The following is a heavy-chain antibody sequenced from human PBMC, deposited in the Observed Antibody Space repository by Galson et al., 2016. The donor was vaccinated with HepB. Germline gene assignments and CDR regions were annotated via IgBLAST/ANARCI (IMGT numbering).Heavy chain of an antibody. D-gene: IGHD5-12*01. V-gene: IGHV4-34*01. CDR3: ARHWRLQYYYYFGLDV. CDR1: GGSFSDYF. Sequence: SETLSLTCGVYGGSFSDYFWTWIRQPPGKGLEWIGEINHSGSTNYNPSLKSRVTISVDTSKSQFSLKLSSVTAADTAVYYCARHWRLQYYYYFGLDVWGQGTTVTVSS. J-gene: IGHJ6*02. CDR2: INHSGST.